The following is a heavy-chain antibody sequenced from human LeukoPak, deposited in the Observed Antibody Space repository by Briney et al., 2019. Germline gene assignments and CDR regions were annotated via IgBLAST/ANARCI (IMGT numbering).Heavy chain of an antibody. V-gene: IGHV3-7*01. CDR2: IKHDRDEK. Sequence: GRSLRLSCAASGFTFSSYAMNWVRQAPGKGLEWVANIKHDRDEKHYADSVKGRFTISRDNAKNTLYLQMDRLRVDDTAVYYCAREKGGILWFGELLGGQGTLVTVSS. D-gene: IGHD3-10*01. J-gene: IGHJ4*02. CDR3: AREKGGILWFGELL. CDR1: GFTFSSYA.